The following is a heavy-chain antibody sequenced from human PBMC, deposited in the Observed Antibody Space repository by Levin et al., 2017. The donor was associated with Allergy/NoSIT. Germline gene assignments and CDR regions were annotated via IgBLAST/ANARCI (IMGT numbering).Heavy chain of an antibody. CDR3: AREAPPYDILTGYYIDY. Sequence: GGSLRLSCAASGFTFSSYGMHWVRQAPGKGLEWVAVIWYDGSNKYYADSVKGRFTISRDNSKNTLYLQMNSLRAEDTAVYYCAREAPPYDILTGYYIDYWGQGTLVTVSS. V-gene: IGHV3-33*01. D-gene: IGHD3-9*01. J-gene: IGHJ4*02. CDR2: IWYDGSNK. CDR1: GFTFSSYG.